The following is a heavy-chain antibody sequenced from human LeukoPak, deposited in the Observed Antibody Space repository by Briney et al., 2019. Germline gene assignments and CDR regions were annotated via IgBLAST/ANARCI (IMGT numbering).Heavy chain of an antibody. Sequence: PSETLSLTCTVSGGSISSYYWSWIRQPPGKGLEWIGYIYYSGSTNYNPSLKSRVTISVDTSKNQFSLKLSSVTAADAAVYYCARADYDFWSGYYIDYWGQGTLVTVSS. CDR1: GGSISSYY. V-gene: IGHV4-59*01. J-gene: IGHJ4*02. CDR3: ARADYDFWSGYYIDY. D-gene: IGHD3-3*01. CDR2: IYYSGST.